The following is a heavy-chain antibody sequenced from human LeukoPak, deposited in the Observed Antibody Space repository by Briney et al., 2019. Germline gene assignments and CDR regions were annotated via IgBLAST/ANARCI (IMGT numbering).Heavy chain of an antibody. CDR3: AKDQRYWAV. CDR2: VSTSGVDS. J-gene: IGHJ6*02. CDR1: GFTFSNYA. V-gene: IGHV3-23*01. Sequence: GGSLRLSCAVSGFTFSNYAMSWVRQAPGKGLEWVSGVSTSGVDSYYADSVKGRFTISRDNSKNTLYPQMNSLRAEDTAVYYCAKDQRYWAVWGQGTTVTVSS. D-gene: IGHD2-15*01.